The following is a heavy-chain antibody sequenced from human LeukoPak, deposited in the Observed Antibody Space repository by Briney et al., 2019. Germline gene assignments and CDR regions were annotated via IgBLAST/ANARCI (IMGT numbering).Heavy chain of an antibody. D-gene: IGHD2-8*01. Sequence: GASVKVSCKVSGYTLTELSMHWVRQAPGKGLEWMGGFDPEDGETIYAQKFQGRVTMTGDTSTDTAYMELSSLRSEDTAMYYCATVMGIWGQGTMVTVSS. J-gene: IGHJ3*02. CDR3: ATVMGI. V-gene: IGHV1-24*01. CDR2: FDPEDGET. CDR1: GYTLTELS.